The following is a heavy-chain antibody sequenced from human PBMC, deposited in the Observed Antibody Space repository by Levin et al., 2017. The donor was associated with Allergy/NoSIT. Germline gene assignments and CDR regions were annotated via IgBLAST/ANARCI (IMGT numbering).Heavy chain of an antibody. Sequence: GGSLRLSCAASGFTFSGCDMYWVRQAIGKGLEWVSSIATAGDTYYPGSVKGRFTISRENAKNSLYLQMNSLRVEDTAVYYCARQPANGEWDFDYWGQGTLVTVSS. J-gene: IGHJ4*02. CDR1: GFTFSGCD. V-gene: IGHV3-13*04. CDR3: ARQPANGEWDFDY. CDR2: IATAGDT. D-gene: IGHD3-10*01.